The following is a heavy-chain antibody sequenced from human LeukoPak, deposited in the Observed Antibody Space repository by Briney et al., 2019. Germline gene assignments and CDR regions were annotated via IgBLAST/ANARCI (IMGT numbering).Heavy chain of an antibody. CDR2: ISGSDGST. J-gene: IGHJ6*02. Sequence: GGSLRLSCAASGFTFSSYAMSWVRQTPGKGLEWVSGISGSDGSTYYADSVKGRFTISRDDSKDTLYLQMNGLRAEGTAVYYCAMGVYYYYGLDVWGQGTTVTVSS. CDR3: AMGVYYYYGLDV. V-gene: IGHV3-23*01. D-gene: IGHD3-16*01. CDR1: GFTFSSYA.